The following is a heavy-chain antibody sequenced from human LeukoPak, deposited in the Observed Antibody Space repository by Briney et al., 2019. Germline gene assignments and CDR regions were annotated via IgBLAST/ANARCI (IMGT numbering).Heavy chain of an antibody. D-gene: IGHD6-19*01. CDR3: ARDMGIAVAGTRYYYGMDV. J-gene: IGHJ6*02. CDR2: INHSGST. Sequence: SETLSLTCAVYGGSFSGYYWSWIRQPPGKGLEWIGEINHSGSTNYNPSLKSRVTISVDTSKNQFSLKLSSVTAADMAVYYCARDMGIAVAGTRYYYGMDVWGQGTTVTVSS. CDR1: GGSFSGYY. V-gene: IGHV4-34*01.